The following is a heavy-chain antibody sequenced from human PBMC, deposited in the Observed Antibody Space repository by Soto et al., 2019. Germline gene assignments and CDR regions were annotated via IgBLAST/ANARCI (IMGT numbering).Heavy chain of an antibody. D-gene: IGHD3-10*01. CDR3: ARGNTSIQGDLSHYNGLDV. Sequence: DEQLVESGGGLVQSGGSLRLSCEASGFTLKSYEVNWVRQAPGKGLEWISYITSSTRTTYYADSVKGRFTISRDNARKSVYLTMNSLRVDDTAIYYCARGNTSIQGDLSHYNGLDVWGQGTTVTVSS. J-gene: IGHJ6*02. CDR2: ITSSTRTT. CDR1: GFTLKSYE. V-gene: IGHV3-48*03.